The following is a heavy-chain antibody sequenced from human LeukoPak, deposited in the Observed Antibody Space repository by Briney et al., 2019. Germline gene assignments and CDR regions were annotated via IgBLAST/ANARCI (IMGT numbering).Heavy chain of an antibody. J-gene: IGHJ5*02. CDR1: GGSISGDGQY. Sequence: SQTLSLTCTVSGGSISGDGQYWSSIRQHPGKGLEWIGYIYYSGNSYYNPSLKSRVTISADASEHQFSLQLNSVTAADTAVYYCARVIVSYRYDANWFDPWGQGTLVTVSS. D-gene: IGHD2-8*01. CDR2: IYYSGNS. V-gene: IGHV4-31*03. CDR3: ARVIVSYRYDANWFDP.